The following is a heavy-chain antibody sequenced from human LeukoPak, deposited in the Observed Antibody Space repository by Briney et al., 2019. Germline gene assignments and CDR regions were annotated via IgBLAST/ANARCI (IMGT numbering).Heavy chain of an antibody. CDR1: GGTFSSYA. J-gene: IGHJ6*03. CDR3: ARGFKLYGYSSSWYKNYMDV. Sequence: GASVKVSCKASGGTFSSYAISWVRQAPGQGLEWMGGIIPIFGTANYAQKFQGRVTITADKSTSTAYMELSSLRSEDTAVYYCARGFKLYGYSSSWYKNYMDVWGKGTTVTVSS. D-gene: IGHD6-13*01. V-gene: IGHV1-69*06. CDR2: IIPIFGTA.